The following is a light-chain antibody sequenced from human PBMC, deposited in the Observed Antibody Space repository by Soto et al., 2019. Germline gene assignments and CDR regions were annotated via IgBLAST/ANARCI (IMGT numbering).Light chain of an antibody. CDR1: QTVSGSY. Sequence: EIVLTQSPGTLSLSPGERGTLSCRASQTVSGSYVAWYQQKPGQAPRLLIYGASSRATGIPDRFSGSGSGTDFTLNISRLEPEDFAVYYCQQYGNSPGFTFGPGTKVDIK. V-gene: IGKV3-20*01. CDR3: QQYGNSPGFT. CDR2: GAS. J-gene: IGKJ3*01.